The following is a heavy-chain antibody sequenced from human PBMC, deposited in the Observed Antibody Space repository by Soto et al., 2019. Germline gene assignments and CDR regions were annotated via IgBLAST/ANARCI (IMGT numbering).Heavy chain of an antibody. Sequence: ASVKVSCKASGYTFTSYDINWVRQATGQGLEWMGWMNPNSGNTGYAQKFQGRVTMTRNTSISTAYMELSSLRSEDTAVYYCARRPGTWIQLWFRRYYYYGSDVWGHGTTVTAAS. CDR1: GYTFTSYD. J-gene: IGHJ6*02. CDR3: ARRPGTWIQLWFRRYYYYGSDV. CDR2: MNPNSGNT. V-gene: IGHV1-8*01. D-gene: IGHD5-18*01.